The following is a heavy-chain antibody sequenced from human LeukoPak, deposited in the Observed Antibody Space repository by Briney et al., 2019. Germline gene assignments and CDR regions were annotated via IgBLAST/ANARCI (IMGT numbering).Heavy chain of an antibody. D-gene: IGHD4-17*01. CDR1: GFTFSTYW. J-gene: IGHJ2*01. V-gene: IGHV3-74*01. Sequence: GGSLRLSCAASGFTFSTYWMHWVRQAPGKGLVWVSRISSDGSNTNYADSVKGRFTISRDNAKNTLYLQMNSLRAEDTAVYYCASFTLRAGDFDLWGRGTLVTVSS. CDR3: ASFTLRAGDFDL. CDR2: ISSDGSNT.